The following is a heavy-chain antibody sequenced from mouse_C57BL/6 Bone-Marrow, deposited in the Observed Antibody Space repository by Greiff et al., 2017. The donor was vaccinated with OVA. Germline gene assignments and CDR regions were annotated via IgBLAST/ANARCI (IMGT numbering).Heavy chain of an antibody. CDR2: IDPSDSET. V-gene: IGHV1-52*01. Sequence: VQLQQPGAELVRPGSSVKLSCKASGYTFTSYWMHWVKQRPIQGLEWIGNIDPSDSETHYNQKFKDKATLTVDKSSSTAYMQLSSLTSEDSAVYYCARFRYDYDWYFDVWGTGTTVTVSS. CDR1: GYTFTSYW. J-gene: IGHJ1*03. CDR3: ARFRYDYDWYFDV. D-gene: IGHD2-4*01.